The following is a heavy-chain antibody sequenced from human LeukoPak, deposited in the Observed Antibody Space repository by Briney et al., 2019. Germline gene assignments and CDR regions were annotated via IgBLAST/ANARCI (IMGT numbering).Heavy chain of an antibody. J-gene: IGHJ5*02. D-gene: IGHD6-6*01. CDR1: GGSISSSNW. V-gene: IGHV4-4*02. CDR2: IYHSGST. Sequence: PSGTLSLTCAVSGGSISSSNWWSWVRQPPGKGLEWIGEIYHSGSTNYNPSLKSRVTISVDKSKNQFSLKLSSVTAADTAVYYCARALPGYSSSSGANWFDPCGQGTLVTVSS. CDR3: ARALPGYSSSSGANWFDP.